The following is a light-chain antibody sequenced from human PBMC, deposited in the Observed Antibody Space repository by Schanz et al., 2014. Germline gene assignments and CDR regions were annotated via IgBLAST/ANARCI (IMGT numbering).Light chain of an antibody. CDR2: EVS. V-gene: IGLV2-23*02. Sequence: QSALTQPASVSGSPGQSITISCTGTTSDIGTYDLVSWYQQHPGRAPKLLIYEVSKPPSGVSSRFSGSKSSRTASLTISGLEAEEEYDYYCCSYTTTSTYVFGAGTKLTVL. CDR3: CSYTTTSTYV. CDR1: TSDIGTYDL. J-gene: IGLJ1*01.